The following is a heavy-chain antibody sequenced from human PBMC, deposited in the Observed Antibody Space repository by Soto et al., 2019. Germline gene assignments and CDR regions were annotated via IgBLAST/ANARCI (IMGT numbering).Heavy chain of an antibody. V-gene: IGHV1-8*01. CDR1: GYTFTSYD. CDR2: MNPNSGNT. Sequence: ASVKVSCKASGYTFTSYDINWVRQATGQGLERMGWMNPNSGNTGYAQKFQGRVTMTRNTSISTAYMELSSLRSEDTAVYYCARVVVAATPPAYYYYYYMDVWGKGTTVTVSS. J-gene: IGHJ6*03. D-gene: IGHD2-15*01. CDR3: ARVVVAATPPAYYYYYYMDV.